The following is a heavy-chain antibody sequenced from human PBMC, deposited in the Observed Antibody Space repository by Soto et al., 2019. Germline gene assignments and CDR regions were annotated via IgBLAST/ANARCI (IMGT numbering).Heavy chain of an antibody. CDR2: INHSGST. CDR1: GGSFSGYY. Sequence: PSETLSLTCAVYGGSFSGYYWSWIRQPPGKGLEWIGEINHSGSTNYNPSLKSRVTISVDTSKNKFSLKLSSVTAADTAVYYCAIFDLGGPDFYYYYMDVWGKGTTVTVSS. V-gene: IGHV4-34*01. CDR3: AIFDLGGPDFYYYYMDV. J-gene: IGHJ6*03. D-gene: IGHD3-10*01.